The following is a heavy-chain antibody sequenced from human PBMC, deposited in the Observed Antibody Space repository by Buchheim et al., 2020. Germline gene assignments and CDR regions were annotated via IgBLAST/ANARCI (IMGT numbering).Heavy chain of an antibody. CDR2: AWYDGDSK. CDR3: ASSGLATYY. D-gene: IGHD1-26*01. Sequence: QVQLVESGGGVVQPGKSLTLSCVASGFSVSTHAMHWVRLAPGKGLEWVAVAWYDGDSKYYSSSVTGRFTISRDNSKNTVFLEMNSLRVEDTAVYYCASSGLATYYWGQGTL. J-gene: IGHJ4*02. CDR1: GFSVSTHA. V-gene: IGHV3-33*08.